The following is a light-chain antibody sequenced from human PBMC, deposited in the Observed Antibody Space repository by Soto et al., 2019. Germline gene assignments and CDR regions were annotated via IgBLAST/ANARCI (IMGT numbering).Light chain of an antibody. Sequence: ATVTCRASQTISRWLAWYQQKPGKAPKLLIYDASKSESGVPSRFRGSGSGTEFTLTISLLQPEDFATYYCKQYHRYSGTLCQGIKV. V-gene: IGKV1-5*01. J-gene: IGKJ1*01. CDR1: QTISRW. CDR3: KQYHRYSGT. CDR2: DAS.